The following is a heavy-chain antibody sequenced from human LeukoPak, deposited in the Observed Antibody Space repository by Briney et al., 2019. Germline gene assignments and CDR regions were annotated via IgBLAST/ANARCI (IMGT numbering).Heavy chain of an antibody. J-gene: IGHJ5*02. CDR1: GFTFSSYA. D-gene: IGHD5-18*01. Sequence: GGSLRLSCAASGFTFSSYAMHWVRQAPGKGLEWVAVISYDGSNKYYADSVKGRFTISRDNSKNTLYLQMNSLRAEDTAVYYCARGAVDTAMVYDPWGQGTLVTVSS. CDR3: ARGAVDTAMVYDP. CDR2: ISYDGSNK. V-gene: IGHV3-30*14.